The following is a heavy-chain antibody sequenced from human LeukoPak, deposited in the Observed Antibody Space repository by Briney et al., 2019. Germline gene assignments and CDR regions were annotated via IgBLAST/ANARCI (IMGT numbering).Heavy chain of an antibody. V-gene: IGHV3-48*01. CDR2: ISSSSSTI. D-gene: IGHD3-3*01. CDR3: ARTRSTIFGVVIMNYYYYMDV. Sequence: PGGSLRLSCAASGFTFSSYSMNWVRQAPGKGLEWVSYISSSSSTIYYADSVKGRFTISRDNAKNSLYLQMNSLRAEDTAVYYCARTRSTIFGVVIMNYYYYMDVWGKGTTVTVSS. CDR1: GFTFSSYS. J-gene: IGHJ6*03.